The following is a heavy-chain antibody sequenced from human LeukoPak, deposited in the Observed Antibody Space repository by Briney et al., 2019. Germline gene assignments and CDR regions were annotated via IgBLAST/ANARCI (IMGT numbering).Heavy chain of an antibody. J-gene: IGHJ4*02. Sequence: ASVKVSCKASGGTFSSYAISWVRQAPGQGLEWMGGIIPIFGTANYAQKFQGRVTITADKSTSTAYMELSSLRSDDTAVYYCAKDLWYYYDSSGYWDDYWGQGTLVTVSS. D-gene: IGHD3-22*01. CDR2: IIPIFGTA. V-gene: IGHV1-69*06. CDR1: GGTFSSYA. CDR3: AKDLWYYYDSSGYWDDY.